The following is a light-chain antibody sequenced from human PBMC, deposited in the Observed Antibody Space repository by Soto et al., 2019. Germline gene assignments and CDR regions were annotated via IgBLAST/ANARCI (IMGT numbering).Light chain of an antibody. CDR2: LGS. Sequence: DLVMTQSPLSLPVTPGEPASISCRSSQSLLHSNGYNYLDWYLQKPGQSPQLLIYLGSNRASGVPDRFSGSGSGTDFTLKISRAEAEDVGVYYCMQALQTPITFGQGTRLEI. V-gene: IGKV2-28*01. J-gene: IGKJ5*01. CDR1: QSLLHSNGYNY. CDR3: MQALQTPIT.